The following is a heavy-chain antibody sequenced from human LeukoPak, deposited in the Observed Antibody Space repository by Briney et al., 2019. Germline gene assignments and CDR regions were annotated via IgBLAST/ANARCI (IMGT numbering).Heavy chain of an antibody. D-gene: IGHD3-22*01. CDR3: ARDDSSGPQVY. J-gene: IGHJ4*02. CDR2: INPSGGRT. Sequence: ASVKVSCKASGYTFTSYYMHWVRQAPGQGLEWMGIINPSGGRTTYAQKSQGRVTMTSDTSTSTVYLELSSLISGDTAVYYCARDDSSGPQVYWGQGTLVIVSS. V-gene: IGHV1-46*01. CDR1: GYTFTSYY.